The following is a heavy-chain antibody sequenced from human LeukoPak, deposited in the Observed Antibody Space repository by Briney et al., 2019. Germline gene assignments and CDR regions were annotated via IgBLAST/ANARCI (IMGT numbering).Heavy chain of an antibody. CDR3: ARLVMVRGVIAFDY. CDR2: IYHSGST. J-gene: IGHJ4*02. D-gene: IGHD3-10*01. V-gene: IGHV4-38-2*01. Sequence: PSETLSLTCAVSGYSISSGYYWGWIRQPRGKGLEWIGSIYHSGSTYYNPSLKSRVTISVDTSKNQFSLKLSSVTAADTAVYYCARLVMVRGVIAFDYWSQGTLVTVSS. CDR1: GYSISSGYY.